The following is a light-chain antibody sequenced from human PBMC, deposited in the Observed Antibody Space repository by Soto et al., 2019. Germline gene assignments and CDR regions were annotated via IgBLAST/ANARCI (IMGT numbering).Light chain of an antibody. CDR2: GAS. V-gene: IGKV3-20*01. Sequence: EVVLTQSPGTRSLSPGDRATLSCGASQSDTSKLAWYQQKPGQAPRLLISGASNRATGIPDRFSGSGSGTDFTLTISRLEPDDFALYFCQQYGGSPITFGLGTRLEI. J-gene: IGKJ5*01. CDR3: QQYGGSPIT. CDR1: QSDTSK.